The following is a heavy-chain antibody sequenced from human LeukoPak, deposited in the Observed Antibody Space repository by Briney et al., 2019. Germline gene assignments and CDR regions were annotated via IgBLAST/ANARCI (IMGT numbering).Heavy chain of an antibody. CDR2: ISAYNGNT. V-gene: IGHV1-18*01. CDR1: GYTFSNYV. D-gene: IGHD6-19*01. CDR3: ARVGSGWSIEY. Sequence: ASVTVSCKASGYTFSNYVISWVRQAPGQGLEWMGWISAYNGNTNYAQKVQGRVTMTTDTSTSTVHMELRSLISDDTAMYYCARVGSGWSIEYWGQGTLVTVS. J-gene: IGHJ4*02.